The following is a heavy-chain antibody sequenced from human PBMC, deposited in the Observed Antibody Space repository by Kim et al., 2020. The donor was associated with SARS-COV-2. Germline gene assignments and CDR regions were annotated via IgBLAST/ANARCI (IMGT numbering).Heavy chain of an antibody. Sequence: GGSMRLSCAASGFTFSSYEMNWVRQAPGKGLEGVSYIIGSGTTIYYADSVRGRFTISRDNDKNSLYLQMSSLRAEDTAVYYCARGPNYSPFYYWGQGTLV. CDR1: GFTFSSYE. J-gene: IGHJ4*02. CDR2: IIGSGTTI. D-gene: IGHD4-4*01. CDR3: ARGPNYSPFYY. V-gene: IGHV3-48*03.